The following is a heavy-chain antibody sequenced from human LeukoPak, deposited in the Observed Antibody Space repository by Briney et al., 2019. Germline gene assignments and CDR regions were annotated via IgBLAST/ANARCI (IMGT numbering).Heavy chain of an antibody. CDR3: ARGSLTEDY. CDR2: INHSGST. Sequence: SETLSLTCAVYGGSFSGYYWSWIRQPPGKGLEWIGEINHSGSTNYNPSLKSRVTISVDTSKNQFSLKLSSVTAADTAVYYCARGSLTEDYWGQGTLVTVSS. D-gene: IGHD2-8*01. CDR1: GGSFSGYY. V-gene: IGHV4-34*01. J-gene: IGHJ4*02.